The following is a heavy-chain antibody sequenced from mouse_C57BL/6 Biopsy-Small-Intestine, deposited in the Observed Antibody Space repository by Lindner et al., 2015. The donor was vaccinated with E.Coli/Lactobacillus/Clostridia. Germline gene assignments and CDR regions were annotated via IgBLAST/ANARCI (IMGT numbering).Heavy chain of an antibody. CDR1: GYTFTSYY. V-gene: IGHV1S22*01. J-gene: IGHJ1*01. CDR2: FYPSGGSS. Sequence: SVKVSCKASGYTFTSYYMHWVRQAPGLGLEWMGIFYPSGGSSSYAQKFQGRVTMTRDTSTSTVHMELSSLRSEDTAVYYCTTGTVIGEVDVWGQGTTVTVSS. D-gene: IGHD1-1*01. CDR3: TTGTVIGEVDV.